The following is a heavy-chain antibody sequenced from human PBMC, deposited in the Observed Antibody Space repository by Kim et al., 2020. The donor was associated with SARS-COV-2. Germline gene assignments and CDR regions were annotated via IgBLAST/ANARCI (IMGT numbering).Heavy chain of an antibody. V-gene: IGHV4-39*01. CDR2: IYYSGTT. CDR3: AKVLN. Sequence: SETLSLTCTVSGDSISGSSYYWGWIRQPPGKGLEWIGNIYYSGTTNYNPSLKSRVTISIDTSKNQFSLKLSSVTAADTAVYYCAKVLNWGQGTLVTVSS. J-gene: IGHJ4*02. CDR1: GDSISGSSYY.